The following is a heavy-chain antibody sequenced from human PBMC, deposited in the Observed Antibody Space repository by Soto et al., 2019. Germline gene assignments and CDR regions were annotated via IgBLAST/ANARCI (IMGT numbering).Heavy chain of an antibody. J-gene: IGHJ6*02. CDR3: ARARFLAARLSVPYYYYGMDV. CDR1: GDSVSSNSAA. D-gene: IGHD6-6*01. V-gene: IGHV6-1*01. Sequence: SQTLSLTCAISGDSVSSNSAAWNWIRQSPSRGLEWLGRTYYRSKWYNDYAVSVKSRITINPDTSKNQFSLQLNSVTPEDTAVYYCARARFLAARLSVPYYYYGMDVWGQGTTVTVS. CDR2: TYYRSKWYN.